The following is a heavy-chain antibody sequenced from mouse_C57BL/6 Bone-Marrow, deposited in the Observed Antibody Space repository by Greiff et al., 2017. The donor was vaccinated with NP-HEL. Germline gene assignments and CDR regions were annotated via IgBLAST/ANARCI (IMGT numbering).Heavy chain of an antibody. CDR1: GFTFTDYY. CDR3: ARRSLLGDFFAY. V-gene: IGHV7-3*01. CDR2: IRNKANGYTT. J-gene: IGHJ3*01. D-gene: IGHD3-1*01. Sequence: EVHLVESGGGLVQPGGSLSLSCAASGFTFTDYYMSWVRQPPGKALEWLGFIRNKANGYTTEYSASVKGRFTISRDNSQSILHLQMNALRAEDSATYYCARRSLLGDFFAYWGQGTLVTVSA.